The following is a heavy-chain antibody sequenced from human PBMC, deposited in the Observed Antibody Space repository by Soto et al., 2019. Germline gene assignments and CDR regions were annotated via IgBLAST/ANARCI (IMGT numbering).Heavy chain of an antibody. J-gene: IGHJ6*02. D-gene: IGHD1-7*01. CDR3: ASGGGLTGTTIYYYYGMDV. CDR2: IIPIFGTA. Sequence: ASVNVSCKASGGTFSIYAISWVRQAPGQGLEWMGGIIPIFGTANYAQKFQGRVTITADESTSTAYMELSSLRSEDTAVYYCASGGGLTGTTIYYYYGMDVWGQGTTVTVSS. V-gene: IGHV1-69*13. CDR1: GGTFSIYA.